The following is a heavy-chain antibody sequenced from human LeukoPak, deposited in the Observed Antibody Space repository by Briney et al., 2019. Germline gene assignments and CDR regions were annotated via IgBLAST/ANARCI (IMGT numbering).Heavy chain of an antibody. CDR3: ARHVPTGSWLVDY. D-gene: IGHD6-19*01. J-gene: IGHJ4*02. CDR2: IYYSGST. Sequence: SETLSLTCTVSGGSNSSSSYYWGWIRQPPGKGLEWIGSIYYSGSTYYNPSLKSRVTISVDTSKNQFSLKLSSVTAADTAVYYCARHVPTGSWLVDYWGQGTLVTVSS. CDR1: GGSNSSSSYY. V-gene: IGHV4-39*01.